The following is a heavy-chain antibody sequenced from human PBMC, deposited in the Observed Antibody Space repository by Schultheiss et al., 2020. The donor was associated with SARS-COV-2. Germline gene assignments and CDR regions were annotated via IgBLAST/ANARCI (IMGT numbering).Heavy chain of an antibody. CDR2: IIPIFGAA. CDR3: ARDNYDSFFGMDV. Sequence: SVKVSCKASGGTFNNHGIAWVRQAPGQGLEWMGGIIPIFGAANYAHKFQGRVTITADESTSTVYMELTSLTSDDTAVYYCARDNYDSFFGMDVWGQGTTVTVSS. D-gene: IGHD3-16*01. CDR1: GGTFNNHG. J-gene: IGHJ6*02. V-gene: IGHV1-69*13.